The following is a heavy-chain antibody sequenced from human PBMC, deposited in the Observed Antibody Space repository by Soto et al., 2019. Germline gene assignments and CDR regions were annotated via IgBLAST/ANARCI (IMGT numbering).Heavy chain of an antibody. V-gene: IGHV4-39*01. CDR2: IYYSGRT. D-gene: IGHD3-22*01. Sequence: PSETLSLTCIVPSGSISSSSYYWGWIRQPTGKGLEWIGSIYYSGRTYYNPSLKSRVTISVDTSKNQFSLKLSSVTAADTAVYYCARPGYYYDSSGYPFDYWGQGTLVTVSS. J-gene: IGHJ4*02. CDR1: SGSISSSSYY. CDR3: ARPGYYYDSSGYPFDY.